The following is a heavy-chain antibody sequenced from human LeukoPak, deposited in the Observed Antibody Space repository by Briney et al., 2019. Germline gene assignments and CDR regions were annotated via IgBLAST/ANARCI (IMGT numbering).Heavy chain of an antibody. CDR1: GFTFSSYA. CDR2: ISGSGGST. CDR3: AARRHYYDSSGYYFDP. J-gene: IGHJ5*02. D-gene: IGHD3-22*01. Sequence: GGSLRPSCAASGFTFSSYAMSWVRQAPGKGLEWVSAISGSGGSTYYADSVKGRFTISRDNSKNTLYLQMNSLRAEDTAVYYCAARRHYYDSSGYYFDPWGQGTLVTVSS. V-gene: IGHV3-23*01.